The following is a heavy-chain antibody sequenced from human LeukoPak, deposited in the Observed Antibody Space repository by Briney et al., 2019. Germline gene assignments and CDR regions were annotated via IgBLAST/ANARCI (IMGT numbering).Heavy chain of an antibody. CDR3: ARDSGSYYAFDY. Sequence: GGSLRLSCAASEFTFRSYEMNWVRQAPGKGLEWISYISNSDTTIDYADSVKGRFTISRDNAKHSLYLQMNSLRVEDTAVYYCARDSGSYYAFDYWGQGTLVTVSS. D-gene: IGHD1-26*01. CDR1: EFTFRSYE. CDR2: ISNSDTTI. V-gene: IGHV3-48*03. J-gene: IGHJ4*02.